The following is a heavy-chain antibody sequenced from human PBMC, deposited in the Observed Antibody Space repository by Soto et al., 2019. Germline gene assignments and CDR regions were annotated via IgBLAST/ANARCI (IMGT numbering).Heavy chain of an antibody. CDR1: GFTFSSFS. CDR3: AREVLLWFGEHYYYYYMDV. D-gene: IGHD3-10*01. V-gene: IGHV3-48*01. J-gene: IGHJ6*03. CDR2: ICSRSSTI. Sequence: GGALRVSYAASGFTFSSFSMNLGRHAPGKGVGWVSYICSRSSTIYYADSVKGRFTISRDNAKNSLYLQMNSLRAEDTAVYYCAREVLLWFGEHYYYYYMDVWGKGTTVTVSS.